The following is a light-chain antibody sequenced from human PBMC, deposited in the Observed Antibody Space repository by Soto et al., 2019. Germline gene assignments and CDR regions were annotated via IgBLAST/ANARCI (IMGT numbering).Light chain of an antibody. CDR2: KAS. CDR1: QTISSW. Sequence: DTQMTQSPSTLSGSLGDRVTITCRASQTISSWLAWYQQKPGKAPKLLIYKASTLKSGVPSRFSVSGSGTEFTLTISRLQTDDFATYDCQHYNSYSEAFGQGTKVDIK. V-gene: IGKV1-5*03. J-gene: IGKJ1*01. CDR3: QHYNSYSEA.